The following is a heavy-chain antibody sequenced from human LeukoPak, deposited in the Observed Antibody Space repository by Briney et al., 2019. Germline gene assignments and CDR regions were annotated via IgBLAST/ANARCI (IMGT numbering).Heavy chain of an antibody. CDR1: GGSISSYY. J-gene: IGHJ4*02. V-gene: IGHV4-59*01. CDR3: ARSCGWYRGGFDY. CDR2: IYYSGST. Sequence: PSETLSLTCTVSGGSISSYYWSWIRQPPGKGLEWIGYIYYSGSTNYNPSLKSRVTISVDTSKNQFSLKLSSVTAADTAVYYCARSCGWYRGGFDYWGQGTLVTVSS. D-gene: IGHD6-19*01.